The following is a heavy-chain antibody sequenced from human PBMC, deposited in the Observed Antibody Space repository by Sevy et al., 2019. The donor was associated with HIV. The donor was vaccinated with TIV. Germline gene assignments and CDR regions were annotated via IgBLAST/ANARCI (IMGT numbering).Heavy chain of an antibody. CDR3: ARDSARGYADY. Sequence: GGSLRLSCAASGFTFSSYSMNWVRQAPGKGLEWVSSISSSSSYIYYADSVKGRFTISSDNAKNSLYLQMNSLRAEDTAVYYCARDSARGYADYWGQGTLVTVSS. V-gene: IGHV3-21*01. CDR2: ISSSSSYI. D-gene: IGHD5-12*01. CDR1: GFTFSSYS. J-gene: IGHJ4*02.